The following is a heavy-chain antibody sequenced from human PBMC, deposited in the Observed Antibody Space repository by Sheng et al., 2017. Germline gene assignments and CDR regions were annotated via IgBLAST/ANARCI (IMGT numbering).Heavy chain of an antibody. CDR2: IYTGGTT. Sequence: EVQLVESGGGLVQPGGSLRLSCAASGFSVSYNYMSWVRQTPGKGLEWISVIYTGGTTYYADSVKGRFTISRDNSKNTLFLQMNSLTAEDTAVYYCARDLGTLSGGLFYHYMDVWGQGTTGHRLL. CDR3: ARDLGTLSGGLFYHYMDV. J-gene: IGHJ6*03. V-gene: IGHV3-66*01. D-gene: IGHD1-1*01. CDR1: GFSVSYNY.